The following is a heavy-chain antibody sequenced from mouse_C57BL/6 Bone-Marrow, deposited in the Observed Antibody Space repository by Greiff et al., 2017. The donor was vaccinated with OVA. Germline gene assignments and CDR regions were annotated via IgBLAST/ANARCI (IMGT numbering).Heavy chain of an antibody. CDR3: ARDEGWPTEDYYAMDY. D-gene: IGHD2-3*01. Sequence: EVKLMESGGGLVKPGGSLKLSCAASGFTFSSYAMSWVRQTPEKRLEWVATISAGGSYTYYPDNVKGRFTISRDNAKNNLYLQMSHLKSEDTAMYYGARDEGWPTEDYYAMDYWGQGTSVTVSS. CDR1: GFTFSSYA. V-gene: IGHV5-4*01. CDR2: ISAGGSYT. J-gene: IGHJ4*01.